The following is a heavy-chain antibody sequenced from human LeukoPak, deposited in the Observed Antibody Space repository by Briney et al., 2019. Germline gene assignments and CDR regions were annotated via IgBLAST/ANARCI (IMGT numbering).Heavy chain of an antibody. CDR3: ARGYSSSWYAGFDP. V-gene: IGHV4-59*01. CDR1: GGSISSYY. Sequence: ASETLSLTCTVSGGSISSYYWSWIRQPPGKGLEWIGYIYYSGSTNYNPSLKSRVTISVDTSKNQFSLKLSSVTAADTAVYYCARGYSSSWYAGFDPWGQGTLVTVSS. J-gene: IGHJ5*02. D-gene: IGHD6-13*01. CDR2: IYYSGST.